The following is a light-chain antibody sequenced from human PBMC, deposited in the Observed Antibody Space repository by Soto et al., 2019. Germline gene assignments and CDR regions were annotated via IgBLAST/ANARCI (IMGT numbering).Light chain of an antibody. CDR1: SSDVGAYNY. V-gene: IGLV2-8*01. CDR3: SSYAGSNSVV. J-gene: IGLJ2*01. CDR2: EVS. Sequence: LTQPPSASGSPGQSVTISCTGTSSDVGAYNYVSWYQQHPGKAPKFMIYEVSKRPSGVPDRFSGSKSGNTASLTVSGLQAEDEADYYCSSYAGSNSVVFGGGTKLTVL.